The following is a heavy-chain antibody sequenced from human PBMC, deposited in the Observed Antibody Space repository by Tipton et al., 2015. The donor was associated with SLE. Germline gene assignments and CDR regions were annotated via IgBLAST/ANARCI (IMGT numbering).Heavy chain of an antibody. D-gene: IGHD2-2*03. V-gene: IGHV4-4*07. Sequence: TLSLTCTVSGGSISSYYWSWIRQPAGKGLEWIGRIYTSGSTNYNPSLKRRVTMSVDTSKNQFSLKLSSVTAADTAVYYCARDWGGYCSSTSCLGGFDYWGQGTLVTVSS. J-gene: IGHJ4*02. CDR1: GGSISSYY. CDR2: IYTSGST. CDR3: ARDWGGYCSSTSCLGGFDY.